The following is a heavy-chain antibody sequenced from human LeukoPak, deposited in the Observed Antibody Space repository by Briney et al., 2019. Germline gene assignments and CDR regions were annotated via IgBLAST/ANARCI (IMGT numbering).Heavy chain of an antibody. CDR2: INHSGST. CDR1: GGSFSGYY. Sequence: SETLSLTCAVYGGSFSGYYWSWIRQPPGKGLEWIGEINHSGSTNYNPSLKSRVTISVDTSKNQFSLRLSFVTAADTAVYYCARGASGDYWGQGTLVTVSS. J-gene: IGHJ4*02. V-gene: IGHV4-34*01. D-gene: IGHD3-3*01. CDR3: ARGASGDY.